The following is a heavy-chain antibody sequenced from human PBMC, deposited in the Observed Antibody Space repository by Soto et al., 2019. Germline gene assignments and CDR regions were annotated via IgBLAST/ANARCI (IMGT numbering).Heavy chain of an antibody. V-gene: IGHV1-69*02. Sequence: QVQLVQSGAEVKKPGSSVKVSCKASGGTFSSYTISWVRQAPGQGLEWMGRIIPILGIANYAQKFQGRVTXSXGKPTSKAYMELSSLRSEDTAVYYCASAVATKPPDYWGQGTLVTVSS. CDR2: IIPILGIA. D-gene: IGHD5-12*01. J-gene: IGHJ4*02. CDR3: ASAVATKPPDY. CDR1: GGTFSSYT.